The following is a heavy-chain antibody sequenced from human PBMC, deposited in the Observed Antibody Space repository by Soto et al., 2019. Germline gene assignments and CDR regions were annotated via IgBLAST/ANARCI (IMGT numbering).Heavy chain of an antibody. J-gene: IGHJ6*02. CDR1: GFTFSSYA. D-gene: IGHD5-18*01. V-gene: IGHV3-23*01. CDR2: ISGSGGST. CDR3: AKDFQKRGIQLWTGGMDV. Sequence: GGSLRLSCAASGFTFSSYAMSWVRQAPGKGLEWVSAISGSGGSTYYADSVKGRFTISRDNSKNTLYLQMNSLRAEDTAVYYCAKDFQKRGIQLWTGGMDVWGQGTTVTVSS.